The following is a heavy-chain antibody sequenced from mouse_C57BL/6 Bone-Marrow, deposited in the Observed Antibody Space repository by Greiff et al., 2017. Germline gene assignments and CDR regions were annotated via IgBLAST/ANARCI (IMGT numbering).Heavy chain of an antibody. CDR2: IHPSDSDT. Sequence: QVQLKQPGAELVKPGASVKVSCKASGYTFTSYWMHWVKQRPGQGLEWIGRIHPSDSDTNYNQKFNGKATLTVDKSSSTAYMQLSSLTSEDYAVYYCAMFGGPLGYFDVWGTGTTVTVSS. CDR1: GYTFTSYW. V-gene: IGHV1-74*01. J-gene: IGHJ1*03. CDR3: AMFGGPLGYFDV. D-gene: IGHD1-1*02.